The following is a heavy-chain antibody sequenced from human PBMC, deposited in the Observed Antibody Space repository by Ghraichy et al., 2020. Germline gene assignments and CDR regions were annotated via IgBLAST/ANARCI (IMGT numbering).Heavy chain of an antibody. V-gene: IGHV1-8*01. CDR1: GYTFTSYD. D-gene: IGHD2-15*01. J-gene: IGHJ4*02. CDR3: ARGGHRSHYIRY. CDR2: MNPNSGNT. Sequence: ASVKVSCKASGYTFTSYDINWVRQATGQGLEWMGWMNPNSGNTGYAQKFQGRVTMTRNTSISTAYMELSSLRSEDTAVYYCARGGHRSHYIRYWGQGTLVTVSS.